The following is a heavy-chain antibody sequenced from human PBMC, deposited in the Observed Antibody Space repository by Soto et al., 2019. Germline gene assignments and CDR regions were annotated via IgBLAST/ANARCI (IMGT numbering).Heavy chain of an antibody. CDR2: IIPIFGTA. J-gene: IGHJ3*02. V-gene: IGHV1-69*06. D-gene: IGHD6-19*01. CDR3: AGSGWLPDAFDI. CDR1: GGTFSSYA. Sequence: QVQLVQSGAEVKKPGSSVKVSCKASGGTFSSYAISWVRQAPGQGLELMGGIIPIFGTANYAQKFQGRVTITADKATSTAYMELSSLRSEDTAVYYCAGSGWLPDAFDIWGQGTMVTVSS.